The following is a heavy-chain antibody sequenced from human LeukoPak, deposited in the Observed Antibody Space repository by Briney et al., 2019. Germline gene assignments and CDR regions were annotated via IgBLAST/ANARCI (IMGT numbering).Heavy chain of an antibody. CDR3: ARADFLGDAFDI. Sequence: GGSLRLSCAASGFTFDDYGMSWVRQAPGKGLEWVSGINWNGGSTGYADSVKGRFTISRDIAKNSLYLQMNSLRAEDTALYYCARADFLGDAFDIWGQGTMVTVSS. D-gene: IGHD3/OR15-3a*01. V-gene: IGHV3-20*04. CDR2: INWNGGST. CDR1: GFTFDDYG. J-gene: IGHJ3*02.